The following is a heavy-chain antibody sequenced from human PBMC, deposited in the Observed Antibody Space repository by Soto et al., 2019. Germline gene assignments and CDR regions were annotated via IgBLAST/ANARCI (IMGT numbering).Heavy chain of an antibody. D-gene: IGHD6-19*01. CDR3: ARAIAVAGTRPFFRSNPYYYGMDV. CDR2: TYYRSKWYN. Sequence: PSQTLSLTCAISGDSVSSNSAAWNWIRQSPSRGLEWLGRTYYRSKWYNDYAVSVKSRITINPDTSKNQFSLQLNSVTPEDTAVYYCARAIAVAGTRPFFRSNPYYYGMDVWGPGTTVTVFS. V-gene: IGHV6-1*01. J-gene: IGHJ6*02. CDR1: GDSVSSNSAA.